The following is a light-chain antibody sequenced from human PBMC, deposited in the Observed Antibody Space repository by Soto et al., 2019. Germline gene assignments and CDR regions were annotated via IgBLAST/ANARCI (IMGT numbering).Light chain of an antibody. CDR2: DVS. V-gene: IGLV2-11*01. CDR1: STDVGGYNY. CDR3: CSYAGRDTLYV. J-gene: IGLJ1*01. Sequence: QSALTQPRSVSGSAGQSVTISCTGTSTDVGGYNYVSWYQQHPGKVPKLMLYDVSKRPSGVPDRFSGSKSGNTASLTISGLQAEDEADYYCCSYAGRDTLYVFGSGTKVTVL.